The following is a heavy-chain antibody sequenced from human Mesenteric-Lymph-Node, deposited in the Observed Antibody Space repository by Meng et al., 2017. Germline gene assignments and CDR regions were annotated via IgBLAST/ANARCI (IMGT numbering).Heavy chain of an antibody. CDR2: TYYRSKYYN. CDR3: ARDWGDVRGGFDF. CDR1: VDSVSSNSAA. J-gene: IGHJ4*02. Sequence: PHQPGPGLVKPPHTLSLTRAISVDSVSSNSAAWNWIRQSPSRGLEWLGRTYYRSKYYNDYALSVKSRITINPDTSKNQFSLQLNSVTPEDTAIYYCARDWGDVRGGFDFWGQGTLVTVSS. D-gene: IGHD3-10*02. V-gene: IGHV6-1*01.